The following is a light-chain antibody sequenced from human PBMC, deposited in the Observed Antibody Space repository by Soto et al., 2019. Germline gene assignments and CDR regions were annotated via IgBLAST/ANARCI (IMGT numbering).Light chain of an antibody. CDR1: QSVSSY. V-gene: IGKV3-11*01. CDR2: DAS. Sequence: EIVLTQSPATLSLSPGERATLSCRASQSVSSYLAWYQQKPGKAPRLLIYDASNRATGIPARFSSSRSGTIFSLTISSLEPEDFAVYYCQQRSNWPITFGQGTRLEIK. J-gene: IGKJ5*01. CDR3: QQRSNWPIT.